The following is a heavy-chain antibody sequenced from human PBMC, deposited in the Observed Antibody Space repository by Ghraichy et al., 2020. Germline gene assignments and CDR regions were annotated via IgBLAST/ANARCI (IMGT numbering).Heavy chain of an antibody. V-gene: IGHV3-48*02. CDR3: AREKQSIIRGLLPTNLDF. J-gene: IGHJ4*02. CDR2: ISSSSGTI. Sequence: GGSLRLSCAASGFIFSDYSLNWVRQAPGKGLEWVSYISSSSGTIYYADSVKGRFTISRDNAKNSLYLQMSSLRDEDTAVYYCAREKQSIIRGLLPTNLDFWGLGTLVTVSS. D-gene: IGHD3-10*01. CDR1: GFIFSDYS.